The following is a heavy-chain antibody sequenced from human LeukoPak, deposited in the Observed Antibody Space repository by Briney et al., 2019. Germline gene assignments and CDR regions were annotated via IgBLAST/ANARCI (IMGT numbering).Heavy chain of an antibody. J-gene: IGHJ4*02. Sequence: SQTLSLTCAISGDSVSSNSAAWNWIRQSPSRGLEWLGRTYYRSKWYNDYAVSVKSRITINPDTSKNQFSLQLNSVTPEDTAVYYCARDLDVGGSGYAGRVGYFDYWGQGTLVTVSS. CDR2: TYYRSKWYN. D-gene: IGHD5-12*01. CDR3: ARDLDVGGSGYAGRVGYFDY. CDR1: GDSVSSNSAA. V-gene: IGHV6-1*01.